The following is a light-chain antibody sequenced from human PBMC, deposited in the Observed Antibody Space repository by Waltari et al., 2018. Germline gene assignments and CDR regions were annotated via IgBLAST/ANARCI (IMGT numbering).Light chain of an antibody. J-gene: IGKJ1*01. CDR1: QSVLYSSNNKND. V-gene: IGKV4-1*01. CDR3: QQYYSTPPT. Sequence: DIVMTQSPDSLAVSLGERATINCKSSQSVLYSSNNKNDLAWCQQKPGQPPKLLIYWASTRESGVPDRFSGSGSGTDFTLTISSLQAEDVAVYYCQQYYSTPPTFGQGTKVEIK. CDR2: WAS.